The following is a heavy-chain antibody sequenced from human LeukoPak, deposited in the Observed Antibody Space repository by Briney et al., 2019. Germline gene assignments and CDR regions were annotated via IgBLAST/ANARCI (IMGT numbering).Heavy chain of an antibody. D-gene: IGHD2-8*01. V-gene: IGHV3-7*01. Sequence: GGSLRPSCAVSGFTFSSYWMNWVRQAPGKGLEWVANIKQDGSEKNYVDSVKGRFTISRDNAKSSLFLQMNDLRAEDTAAYYCAKGGRGNGEVYWGQGTLVTVSS. J-gene: IGHJ4*02. CDR1: GFTFSSYW. CDR2: IKQDGSEK. CDR3: AKGGRGNGEVY.